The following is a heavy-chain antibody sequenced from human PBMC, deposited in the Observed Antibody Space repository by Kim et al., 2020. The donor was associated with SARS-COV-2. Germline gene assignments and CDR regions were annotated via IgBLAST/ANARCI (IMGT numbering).Heavy chain of an antibody. CDR2: IKQDGSEK. V-gene: IGHV3-7*01. J-gene: IGHJ3*02. CDR3: ARRVGGAVIKRKDAFDI. D-gene: IGHD1-26*01. Sequence: GGSLRLSCAASGFTFSSYWMSWVRQAPGKGLEWVANIKQDGSEKYYVDSVKGRFTISRDNAKNSLYLQMNSLRAEDTAVYYCARRVGGAVIKRKDAFDIWGQGTMVTVSS. CDR1: GFTFSSYW.